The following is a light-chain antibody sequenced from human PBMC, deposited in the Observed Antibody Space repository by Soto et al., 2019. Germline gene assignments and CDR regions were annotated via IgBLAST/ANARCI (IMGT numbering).Light chain of an antibody. V-gene: IGKV3-20*01. CDR1: QSVRSNY. CDR2: GAS. J-gene: IGKJ1*01. CDR3: QQYGSLPWT. Sequence: DIVLTQSPDTLSLSPGERATLSCMSSQSVRSNYLAWYQQIPGQAPRPLIYGASSRVPGIPDRFSGSGSGTDCTLTISRLEPEDFAVYYCQQYGSLPWTFGQGTKVDIK.